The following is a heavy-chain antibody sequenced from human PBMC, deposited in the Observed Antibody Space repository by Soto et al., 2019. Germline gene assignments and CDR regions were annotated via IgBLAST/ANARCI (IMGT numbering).Heavy chain of an antibody. CDR3: AKEERTFGEGY. D-gene: IGHD3-3*01. CDR2: ISGSGVVT. J-gene: IGHJ4*02. V-gene: IGHV3-23*01. Sequence: EAQLLESGGDSAQPGGSLRLSCAASGFTISAYVLNWVRQAPGKGLEWVSGISGSGVVTYYADSVRGRFTISRDNSMNAFYLQMHGLRAEDTAIYYCAKEERTFGEGYWGRGILVTVSS. CDR1: GFTISAYV.